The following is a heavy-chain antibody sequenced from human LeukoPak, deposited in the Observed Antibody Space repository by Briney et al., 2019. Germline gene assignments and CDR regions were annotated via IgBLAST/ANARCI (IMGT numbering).Heavy chain of an antibody. J-gene: IGHJ4*02. Sequence: PSETLSLTCIVSGDSISTDYWSWIRQSPGKGLEWIGYINYSGSSEYNPSLKSRITISVDRSKNEISLEMRSVTAADTAVYYCARLDCISDTCYNYWALGALVTVSS. CDR1: GDSISTDY. CDR3: ARLDCISDTCYNY. CDR2: INYSGSS. V-gene: IGHV4-59*08. D-gene: IGHD2-21*01.